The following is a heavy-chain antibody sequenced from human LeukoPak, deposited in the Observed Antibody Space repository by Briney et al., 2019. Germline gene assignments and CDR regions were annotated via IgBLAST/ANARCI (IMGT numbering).Heavy chain of an antibody. D-gene: IGHD3-10*01. CDR1: DFTVSSNY. Sequence: GGSLRLSCAASDFTVSSNYMIWVRQAPGKGLEWVSTISGSGSSTYYADSMKGRFTISRDNSNNTLYLQMNSLRAEDTAVYYCAKGRYFGEHYFDSWGQGTLVTVSS. CDR3: AKGRYFGEHYFDS. V-gene: IGHV3-23*01. CDR2: ISGSGSST. J-gene: IGHJ4*02.